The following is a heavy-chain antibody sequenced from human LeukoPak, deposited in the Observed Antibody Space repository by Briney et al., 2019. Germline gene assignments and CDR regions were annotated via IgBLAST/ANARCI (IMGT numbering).Heavy chain of an antibody. V-gene: IGHV4-61*02. CDR1: GVSITFGSYY. D-gene: IGHD3-16*02. CDR3: ARARVIPASFDD. Sequence: SETLSLTCTVSGVSITFGSYYWTWIRQPAGKGLEWIGRIYTSGRTFYNPSLRSRVTISMDTSMSQFSLRLSSVTAADTAVYYCARARVIPASFDDWGQGALVTVSS. J-gene: IGHJ4*02. CDR2: IYTSGRT.